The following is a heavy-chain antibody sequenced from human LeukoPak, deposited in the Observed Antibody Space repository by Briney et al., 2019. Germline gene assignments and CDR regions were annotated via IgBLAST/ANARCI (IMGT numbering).Heavy chain of an antibody. CDR1: GFTFSSYA. Sequence: PGGSLRLSRAASGFTFSSYAMHWVRQAPGKGLEWVAVIWYDGSNKYYADSVKGRFTISRDNSKNTLYLQMNSLRAEDTAVYYCAKESWFGELSLDYWGQGTLVTVSS. J-gene: IGHJ4*02. D-gene: IGHD3-10*01. CDR3: AKESWFGELSLDY. V-gene: IGHV3-33*06. CDR2: IWYDGSNK.